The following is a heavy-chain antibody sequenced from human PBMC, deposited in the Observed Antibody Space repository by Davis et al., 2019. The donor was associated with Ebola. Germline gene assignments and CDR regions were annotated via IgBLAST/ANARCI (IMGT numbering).Heavy chain of an antibody. D-gene: IGHD3-16*02. CDR3: ASSPYVWGDYRYHDY. CDR1: GGSISSYY. Sequence: PETLSLTCTVSGGSISSYYWSWIRQPPGKGLEWIGYIYYSGSTNYNPSLKSRVTISVDTSKNQFALKLNSVTAADTAVYYCASSPYVWGDYRYHDYWGQGALVTVSS. J-gene: IGHJ4*02. V-gene: IGHV4-59*12. CDR2: IYYSGST.